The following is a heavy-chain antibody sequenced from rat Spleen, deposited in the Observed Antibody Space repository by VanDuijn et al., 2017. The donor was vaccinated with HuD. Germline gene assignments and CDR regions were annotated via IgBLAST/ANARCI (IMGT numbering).Heavy chain of an antibody. D-gene: IGHD1-12*01. CDR2: ISYDGTST. V-gene: IGHV5-29*01. J-gene: IGHJ2*01. Sequence: EVQLVESGGGLVQPGRSMRLSCATSGFTFTKYGMSWVRQAPTKGLEWVATISYDGTSTYSRDSVKGRFTISRDNAKSTLFLQMDSLRPEDTATYYCTRGTYYRHWGQGVMVTVSS. CDR1: GFTFTKYG. CDR3: TRGTYYRH.